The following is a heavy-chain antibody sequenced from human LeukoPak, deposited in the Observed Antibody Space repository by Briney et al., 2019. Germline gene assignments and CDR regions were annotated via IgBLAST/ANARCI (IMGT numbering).Heavy chain of an antibody. J-gene: IGHJ5*02. CDR1: GGSISSGSYY. CDR3: AREALVRYEPRGWFDP. Sequence: SETLSLTCTVSGGSISSGSYYWSWIRQPAGKGLEWIGRIYTSGSTNYNPSLKSRVTISVDTSKNQFSLKLSSVTAADTAVYYCAREALVRYEPRGWFDPWGQGTLVTVSS. D-gene: IGHD2-2*01. V-gene: IGHV4-61*02. CDR2: IYTSGST.